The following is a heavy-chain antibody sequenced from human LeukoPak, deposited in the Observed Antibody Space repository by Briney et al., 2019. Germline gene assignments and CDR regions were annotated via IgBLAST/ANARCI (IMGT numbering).Heavy chain of an antibody. CDR2: INHSGST. J-gene: IGHJ1*01. CDR1: GGSFSGYY. CDR3: ARGGWAVAGTKYFQH. D-gene: IGHD6-19*01. V-gene: IGHV4-34*01. Sequence: PSETLSLTCAVYGGSFSGYYWSWIRQPPGKELEWIGEINHSGSTNYNPSLKSRVTISVDTSKNQFSLKLSSVTAADTAVYYCARGGWAVAGTKYFQHWGQGTLVTVSS.